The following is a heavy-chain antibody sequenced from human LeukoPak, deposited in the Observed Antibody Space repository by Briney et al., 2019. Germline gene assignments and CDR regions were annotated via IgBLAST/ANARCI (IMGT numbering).Heavy chain of an antibody. CDR3: ARELGRNAFDI. J-gene: IGHJ3*02. CDR1: GYTFTDYH. Sequence: APVKVSCKASGYTFTDYHMHWMRQAPGQGLECMGWINPNSGGTNYAQKFQGRITMTRDTSISTAYMELSRLRSDDTAVYYCARELGRNAFDIWGQGTMVTVSS. V-gene: IGHV1-2*02. D-gene: IGHD7-27*01. CDR2: INPNSGGT.